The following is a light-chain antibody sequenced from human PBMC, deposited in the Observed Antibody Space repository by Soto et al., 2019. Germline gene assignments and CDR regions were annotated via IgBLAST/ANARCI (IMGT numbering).Light chain of an antibody. CDR1: QSLDSSF. Sequence: EIVFTHSPFTLSSSPVERATLSFMASQSLDSSFLAWYQQKPGQAPRLLIYDASNRPTDIPARFSGSGSGTDFTLTISSLEPEDFAVYYCQKRSNWPLNFGQGTRLEIK. V-gene: IGKV3-11*01. CDR2: DAS. J-gene: IGKJ5*01. CDR3: QKRSNWPLN.